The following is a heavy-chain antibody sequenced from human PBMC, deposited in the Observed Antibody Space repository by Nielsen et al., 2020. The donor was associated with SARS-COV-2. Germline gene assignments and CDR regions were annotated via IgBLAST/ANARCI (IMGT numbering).Heavy chain of an antibody. CDR3: AKTGADCSSTSCPFDP. CDR2: ISGSGGST. V-gene: IGHV3-23*01. CDR1: GFTFSSYA. D-gene: IGHD2-2*01. Sequence: GESLKISCAASGFTFSSYAMSWVRQAPGKGLEWVSAISGSGGSTYYADSVKGRFTISRDNSKNTLYLQMNSLRAEDTAVYYCAKTGADCSSTSCPFDPWGQGTLVTVSS. J-gene: IGHJ5*02.